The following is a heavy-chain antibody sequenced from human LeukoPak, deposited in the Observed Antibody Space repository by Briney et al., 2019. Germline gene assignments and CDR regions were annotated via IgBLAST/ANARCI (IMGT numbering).Heavy chain of an antibody. J-gene: IGHJ4*02. CDR3: VNDSGYSSGWYSVY. CDR1: GFTFSSYA. CDR2: ISGSGGST. V-gene: IGHV3-23*01. Sequence: PGGSLRLSCAASGFTFSSYAMSWVRQAPGKGLEWVSAISGSGGSTYYADSVKGRFTISRDNSKNTLYLQMNSLRAEDTAVYYCVNDSGYSSGWYSVYWGQGTLVTVSS. D-gene: IGHD6-19*01.